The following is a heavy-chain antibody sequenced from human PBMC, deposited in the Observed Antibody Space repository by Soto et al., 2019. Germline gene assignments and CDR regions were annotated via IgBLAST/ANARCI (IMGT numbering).Heavy chain of an antibody. J-gene: IGHJ4*02. Sequence: EVQLVESGGGLVQPGGSLRLSCAASGFTFSTHWMHWVRQAPGKGLVWVSRINGDGSETTYADSVKGRLTISRDNAKNTLYLAMNNLRVEDMAVYYWSGDSPNDSSVAVDYWGQGNLVTVSS. CDR2: INGDGSET. V-gene: IGHV3-74*01. CDR3: SGDSPNDSSVAVDY. D-gene: IGHD3-22*01. CDR1: GFTFSTHW.